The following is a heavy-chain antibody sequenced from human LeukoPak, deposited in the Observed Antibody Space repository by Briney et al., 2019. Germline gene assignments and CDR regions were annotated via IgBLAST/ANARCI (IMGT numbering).Heavy chain of an antibody. CDR3: AKATTVTTTGDY. V-gene: IGHV3-48*03. Sequence: PGGSLRLSCAASGFTFSSYEMNWVRQAPGKGLEWVSYISSSGSTIYYADSVKGRFAISRDNAKNSLYLQMNSLRAEDTAVYYCAKATTVTTTGDYWGQGTLVTVSS. CDR2: ISSSGSTI. CDR1: GFTFSSYE. J-gene: IGHJ4*02. D-gene: IGHD4-17*01.